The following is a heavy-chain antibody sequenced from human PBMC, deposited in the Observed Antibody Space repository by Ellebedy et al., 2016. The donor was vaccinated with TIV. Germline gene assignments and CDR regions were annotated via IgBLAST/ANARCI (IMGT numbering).Heavy chain of an antibody. V-gene: IGHV1-18*04. D-gene: IGHD2-21*01. J-gene: IGHJ5*02. CDR1: GYTFSSYG. CDR2: ISIYNGHT. Sequence: AASVKVSCKTSGYTFSSYGIGWVRQAPGQGLEWMGWISIYNGHTNYAPKFQGRVTITTDSSTGTAYMELRSLRSDDTAVYYCARDLRGYCGDECQSAFDPWGQGMLVTVSS. CDR3: ARDLRGYCGDECQSAFDP.